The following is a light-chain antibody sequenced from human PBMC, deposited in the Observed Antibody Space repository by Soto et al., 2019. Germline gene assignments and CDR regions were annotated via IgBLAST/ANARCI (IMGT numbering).Light chain of an antibody. CDR2: KAS. V-gene: IGKV1-5*03. CDR1: QSISSW. J-gene: IGKJ2*01. CDR3: QQYNSYLYT. Sequence: DIKMTQSPSTLSASVGDRVTITCRASQSISSWLAWYQQKPGKAPKLLIYKASSLESGVPSRFSGSGSGTEFTLTSSRLQPDGFATYYCQQYNSYLYTFGQGTKLEIK.